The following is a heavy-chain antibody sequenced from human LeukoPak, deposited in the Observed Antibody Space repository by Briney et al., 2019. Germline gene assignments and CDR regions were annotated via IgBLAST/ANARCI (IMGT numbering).Heavy chain of an antibody. Sequence: PVGSLRLSCGASGFTLRGYTMNWVRQAPGKGLEWLSYISGSTSTIYYADSVKGRFTISRDNANNSLYLQMNSLRADDTAVYYCARGGRMQVLGYFDYWGQGTLVTVYS. CDR3: ARGGRMQVLGYFDY. D-gene: IGHD2-8*02. CDR2: ISGSTSTI. CDR1: GFTLRGYT. J-gene: IGHJ4*02. V-gene: IGHV3-48*01.